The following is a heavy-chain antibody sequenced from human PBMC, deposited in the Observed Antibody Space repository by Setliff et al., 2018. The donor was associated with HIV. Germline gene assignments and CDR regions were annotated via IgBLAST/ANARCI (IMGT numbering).Heavy chain of an antibody. Sequence: ASVKVSCKVSGYSFTNSGMHWMRQAPGQGLEWMGWISGNNANTNYAQKFQDRLTMTTDTSTTTAYMELRRLKSDDTGVYFCAREVGITVFGVVGYFDYWGQGTLVTVSS. CDR3: AREVGITVFGVVGYFDY. J-gene: IGHJ4*02. D-gene: IGHD3-3*01. CDR1: GYSFTNSG. CDR2: ISGNNANT. V-gene: IGHV1-18*01.